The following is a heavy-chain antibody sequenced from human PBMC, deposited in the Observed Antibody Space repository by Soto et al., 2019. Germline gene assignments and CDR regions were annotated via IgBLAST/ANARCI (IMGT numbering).Heavy chain of an antibody. CDR2: IYYSGST. CDR1: GGSISSSSYY. V-gene: IGHV4-39*01. CDR3: ATSPYDFWSVNWFDP. D-gene: IGHD3-3*01. J-gene: IGHJ5*02. Sequence: QLQLQESGPGLVKPSETLSLTCTVSGGSISSSSYYWGWIRQPPGKGLEWIGSIYYSGSTYYNPSLKSRVTISVDTSKNQFSLKLSSVTAADTAVYYCATSPYDFWSVNWFDPWGQGTLVTVSS.